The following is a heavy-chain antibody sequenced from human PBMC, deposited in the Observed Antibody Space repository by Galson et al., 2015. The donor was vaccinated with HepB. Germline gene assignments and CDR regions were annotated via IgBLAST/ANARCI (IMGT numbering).Heavy chain of an antibody. D-gene: IGHD2-2*01. CDR1: GFTFSSYS. V-gene: IGHV3-21*01. CDR3: AGGPQGEVVVPADTTNEKPYYYYYMDV. J-gene: IGHJ6*03. CDR2: ISSSSSYI. Sequence: SLRLSCAASGFTFSSYSMNWVRQAPGKGLEWVSSISSSSSYIYYADSVKGRFTISRDNAKNSLYLQMNSLRAEDTAVYYCAGGPQGEVVVPADTTNEKPYYYYYMDVWGKGTTVTVSS.